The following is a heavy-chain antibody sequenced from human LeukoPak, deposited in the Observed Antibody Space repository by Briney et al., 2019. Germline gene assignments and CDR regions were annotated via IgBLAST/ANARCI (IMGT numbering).Heavy chain of an antibody. CDR1: GFTFSDYY. Sequence: GGSLRPSCAASGFTFSDYYMSWIRQAPGKGLEWVSYISSSGSTIYYADSVKGRFTISRDNAKNSLYLQMNSLRAEDTAVYYCAGDRDVRHYYFDYWGQGTLVTVSS. CDR3: AGDRDVRHYYFDY. J-gene: IGHJ4*02. CDR2: ISSSGSTI. V-gene: IGHV3-11*04. D-gene: IGHD3-16*01.